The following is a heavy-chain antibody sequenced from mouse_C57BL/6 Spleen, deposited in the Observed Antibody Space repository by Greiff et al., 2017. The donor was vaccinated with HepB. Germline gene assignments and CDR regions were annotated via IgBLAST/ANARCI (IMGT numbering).Heavy chain of an antibody. Sequence: VQLQHPGAELVRPGSSVKLSCKASGYTFTSYWMHWVKQRPIQGLEWIGNIDPSDSETHYNQKFKDKATLTVDKSSSTAYMQLSSLTSEDSAVYYCARGGDYDGGAWFAYWGQGTLVTVSA. D-gene: IGHD2-4*01. CDR1: GYTFTSYW. V-gene: IGHV1-52*01. J-gene: IGHJ3*01. CDR3: ARGGDYDGGAWFAY. CDR2: IDPSDSET.